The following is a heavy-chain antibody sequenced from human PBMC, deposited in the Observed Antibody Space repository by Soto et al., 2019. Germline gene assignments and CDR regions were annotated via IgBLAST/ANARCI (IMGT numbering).Heavy chain of an antibody. CDR3: ARGVTAGVDY. CDR2: MQPSSGRT. D-gene: IGHD1-26*01. Sequence: ASVKVSCKASGYSFTSLDINWVRQTTGQGLEWMGWMQPSSGRTGYAQKFQGRVTMTRDTPINTAYMGLSSLTSDDTAFYYCARGVTAGVDYWGQGTLVTVSS. V-gene: IGHV1-8*01. J-gene: IGHJ4*02. CDR1: GYSFTSLD.